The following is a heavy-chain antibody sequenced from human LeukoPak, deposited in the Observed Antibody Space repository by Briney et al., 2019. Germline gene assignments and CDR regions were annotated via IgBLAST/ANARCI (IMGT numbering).Heavy chain of an antibody. V-gene: IGHV3-7*01. D-gene: IGHD6-6*01. Sequence: GGSLRLSCAASVFTFSIYWMSWVRPAPGKGVEWVANIKQDGSENYYVDSVKGRFTITRDNAKNSLYLQMNSLRAEDTAVYYCARDHSSSSAIDYWGQGTLVTVSS. CDR2: IKQDGSEN. J-gene: IGHJ4*02. CDR1: VFTFSIYW. CDR3: ARDHSSSSAIDY.